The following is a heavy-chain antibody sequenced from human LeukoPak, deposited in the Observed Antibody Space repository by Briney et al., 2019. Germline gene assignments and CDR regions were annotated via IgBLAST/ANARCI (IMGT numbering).Heavy chain of an antibody. CDR2: IYYSGST. Sequence: PSETLSPTCTVPGGSISSGGYYWSWIRQHPGKGLEWIGYIYYSGSTYYNPSLKSRVTISVDTSKNQFSLKLSSVTAADTAVYYCARDPPEDYGMDVWGQGTTVTVSS. V-gene: IGHV4-31*03. J-gene: IGHJ6*02. CDR3: ARDPPEDYGMDV. CDR1: GGSISSGGYY.